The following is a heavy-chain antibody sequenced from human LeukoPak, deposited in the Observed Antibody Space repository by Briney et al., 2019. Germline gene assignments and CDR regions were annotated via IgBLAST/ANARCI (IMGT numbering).Heavy chain of an antibody. J-gene: IGHJ4*02. CDR2: MYSGGST. CDR3: ARGMGPESSDYFDY. D-gene: IGHD1-14*01. CDR1: GFTVSSDY. Sequence: GGSLILSCAASGFTVSSDYMSWVRQAPGKGLEWVSVMYSGGSTHYTDSVKGRFTISRDNFKNTLYLQMNSLRVDDTAVYYCARGMGPESSDYFDYWGQGTLVTVSS. V-gene: IGHV3-66*01.